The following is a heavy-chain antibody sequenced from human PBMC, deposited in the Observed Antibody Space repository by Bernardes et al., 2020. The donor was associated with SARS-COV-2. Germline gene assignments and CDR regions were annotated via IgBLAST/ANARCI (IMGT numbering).Heavy chain of an antibody. CDR3: ARDASSSWFSWFDP. J-gene: IGHJ5*02. V-gene: IGHV1-2*02. D-gene: IGHD6-13*01. CDR2: INPNSGGT. CDR1: GYTFTGYY. Sequence: SVKVSCKASGYTFTGYYMHWVRQAPGQGLEWMGWINPNSGGTNYAQKFQGRVTMTRDTSISTAYMELSRLRSDDTAVYYCARDASSSWFSWFDPWGQGTLVTVSS.